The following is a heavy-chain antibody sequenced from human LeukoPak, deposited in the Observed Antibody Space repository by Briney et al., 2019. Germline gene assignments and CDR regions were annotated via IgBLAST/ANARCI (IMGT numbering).Heavy chain of an antibody. CDR1: GFTFINAW. D-gene: IGHD1-14*01. J-gene: IGHJ4*02. Sequence: GGSLRLSCAASGFTFINAWMNWVRQAPGKGLEWVGRIKGKPDGGTADYAAPVKGRFTISRDDSKNTLYLQMNSLKTEDTAVYYCIADTPDLAPYYFDYWGQGTLVTVSS. CDR3: IADTPDLAPYYFDY. V-gene: IGHV3-15*01. CDR2: IKGKPDGGTA.